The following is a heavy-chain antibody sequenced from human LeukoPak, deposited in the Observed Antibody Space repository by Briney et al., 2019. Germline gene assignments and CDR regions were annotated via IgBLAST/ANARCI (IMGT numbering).Heavy chain of an antibody. CDR3: ARDGGAKGAFDI. V-gene: IGHV4-31*03. D-gene: IGHD4-17*01. CDR2: IYYSGST. J-gene: IGHJ3*02. Sequence: SETLSLTCTVSGGSISSGGYYWSWIRQHPGKGLEWIGYIYYSGSTYYNPSLKSRVTISVDTSKNQFSLKLSSVTAADTAVYYCARDGGAKGAFDIWGQGTMVTVSS. CDR1: GGSISSGGYY.